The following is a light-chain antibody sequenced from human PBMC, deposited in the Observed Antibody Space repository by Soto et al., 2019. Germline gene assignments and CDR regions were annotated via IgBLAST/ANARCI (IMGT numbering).Light chain of an antibody. Sequence: QSVLAQPASVSGSPGQSITISCSGSSIDVGDNNYVSWYQQHPGKAPKLMIYEVSKRPSGVPDRFSGSKSGNTASLTVSGLQPEDEADYYCSSYAGSNKSVFGTGTKLTVL. V-gene: IGLV2-8*01. J-gene: IGLJ1*01. CDR1: SIDVGDNNY. CDR3: SSYAGSNKSV. CDR2: EVS.